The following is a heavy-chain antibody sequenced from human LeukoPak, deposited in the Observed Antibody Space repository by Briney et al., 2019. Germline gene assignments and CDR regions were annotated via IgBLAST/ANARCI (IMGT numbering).Heavy chain of an antibody. Sequence: ASVKVSCKASGYTFTIYGISWVRQAPGQRLEWMGWISAYNGNTDYAQSLQGRVTMTIDTSTSTVYMELRSLRSDDTAVYYCARDVGRSYDLDYWGQGTLVTVSS. V-gene: IGHV1-18*01. CDR3: ARDVGRSYDLDY. J-gene: IGHJ4*02. D-gene: IGHD3-16*01. CDR1: GYTFTIYG. CDR2: ISAYNGNT.